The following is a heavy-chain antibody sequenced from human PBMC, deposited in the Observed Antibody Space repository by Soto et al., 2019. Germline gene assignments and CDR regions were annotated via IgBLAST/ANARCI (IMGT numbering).Heavy chain of an antibody. D-gene: IGHD2-21*02. CDR1: GGSISSYY. V-gene: IGHV4-59*01. CDR3: ARATYCGGDCYFRWGQQGWFDP. J-gene: IGHJ5*02. Sequence: SETLSLTCTVSGGSISSYYWSWIRQPPGKGLEWIGYIYYSGSTNYNPSLKSRVTISVDTSKNQFSLKLSSVTAADTAVYYCARATYCGGDCYFRWGQQGWFDPWGQGTLVTVSS. CDR2: IYYSGST.